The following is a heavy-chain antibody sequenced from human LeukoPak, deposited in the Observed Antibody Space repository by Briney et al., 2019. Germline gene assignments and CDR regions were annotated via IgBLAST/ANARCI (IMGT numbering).Heavy chain of an antibody. CDR1: GLSFSYYS. J-gene: IGHJ4*02. Sequence: PGGSLRLSCAASGLSFSYYSMNWFRQAPGKGLEWVSGISHSGGTTYYADSVKGRVTISRDNSKNTLDLQMKSLRGEDTAVYYCAKAVGASRPFDYWGQGTLVTVSS. V-gene: IGHV3-23*01. D-gene: IGHD1-26*01. CDR3: AKAVGASRPFDY. CDR2: ISHSGGTT.